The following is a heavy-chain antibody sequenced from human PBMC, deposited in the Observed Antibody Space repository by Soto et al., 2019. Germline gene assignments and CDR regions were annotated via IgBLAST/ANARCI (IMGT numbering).Heavy chain of an antibody. V-gene: IGHV3-30*03. CDR1: GFTFSTHG. D-gene: IGHD2-15*01. CDR2: ISYDGTNK. J-gene: IGHJ5*02. Sequence: GGSLRLSCAASGFTFSTHGMHWVRQAPGKGLEWVAVISYDGTNKYYADSVKGRFTISRDNARRSLFLQMTSLTAEDTAMYYCVRGGGGGLFDPWGQGTMVTVSS. CDR3: VRGGGGGLFDP.